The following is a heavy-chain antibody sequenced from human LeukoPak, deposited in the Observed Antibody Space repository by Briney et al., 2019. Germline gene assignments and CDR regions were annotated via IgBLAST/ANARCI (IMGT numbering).Heavy chain of an antibody. CDR1: GFTFSSYA. CDR2: ISGSGGST. V-gene: IGHV3-23*01. Sequence: GGSLRLSCAASGFTFSSYAMSWVRQAPGKGLEWVSAISGSGGSTYYADSVKGRFTISRDTSKNTLYLQMNSLRAEDTAVYYCAIPRGDIVVVPAAIEYWGQGTLVTVSS. CDR3: AIPRGDIVVVPAAIEY. D-gene: IGHD2-2*01. J-gene: IGHJ4*02.